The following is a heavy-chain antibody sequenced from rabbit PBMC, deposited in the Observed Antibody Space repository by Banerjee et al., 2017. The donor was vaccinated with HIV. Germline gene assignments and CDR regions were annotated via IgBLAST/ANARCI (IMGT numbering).Heavy chain of an antibody. CDR2: IYNGDGST. CDR3: ARDAGSNGYYNL. Sequence: QQQLEESGGGLVKPGASLTLTCTASGIDFSSYYYMCWVRQAPGKGPEWIACIYNGDGSTYYASWVNGRFSISRSTSLNTVTLQMTSLTAADTATYFCARDAGSNGYYNLWGQGTLVTVS. CDR1: GIDFSSYY. J-gene: IGHJ4*01. D-gene: IGHD1-1*01. V-gene: IGHV1S47*01.